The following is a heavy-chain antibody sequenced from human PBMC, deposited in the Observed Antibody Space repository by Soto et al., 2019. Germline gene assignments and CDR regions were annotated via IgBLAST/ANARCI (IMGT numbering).Heavy chain of an antibody. V-gene: IGHV3-23*01. CDR3: AKEALLWFGELLHYYFDY. D-gene: IGHD3-10*01. CDR2: ISGSGGST. CDR1: GFTFSSYA. J-gene: IGHJ4*02. Sequence: GVLRLSCAASGFTFSSYAMSWVRQAPGKGLEWVSAISGSGGSTYYADSVKGRFTISRDNSKNTLYLQMNSLRAEDTAVYYCAKEALLWFGELLHYYFDYWGQGTLVTVSS.